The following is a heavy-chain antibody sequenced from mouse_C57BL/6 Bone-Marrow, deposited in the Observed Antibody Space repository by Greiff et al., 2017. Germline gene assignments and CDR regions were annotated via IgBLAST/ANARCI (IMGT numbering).Heavy chain of an antibody. V-gene: IGHV1-5*01. D-gene: IGHD1-1*01. CDR3: TCRGLLRENAMDY. J-gene: IGHJ4*01. CDR1: GYTFTSYW. Sequence: EVQLQESGTVLARPGASVKMSCKTSGYTFTSYWMHWVKQRPGQGLEWMGAIYPGNSDTSYNQKFTGKAKLTAVTSASTAYMELNSLTNADSAVYYGTCRGLLRENAMDYWGQGTSVTVTS. CDR2: IYPGNSDT.